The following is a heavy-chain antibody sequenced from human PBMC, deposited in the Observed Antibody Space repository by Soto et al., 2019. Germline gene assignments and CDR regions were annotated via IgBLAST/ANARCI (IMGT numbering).Heavy chain of an antibody. Sequence: GGSLRLSCAASGFTFSSYGMHWVRQAPGKGLEWVAVISYDGSNKYFADSVKGRFTISRDNSKNTLYLQMNSLRAEDTAVYYCAKDPAGYSSGWYVGYYYYGMDVWGQGTKVTVSS. D-gene: IGHD6-19*01. CDR1: GFTFSSYG. CDR2: ISYDGSNK. CDR3: AKDPAGYSSGWYVGYYYYGMDV. J-gene: IGHJ6*02. V-gene: IGHV3-30*18.